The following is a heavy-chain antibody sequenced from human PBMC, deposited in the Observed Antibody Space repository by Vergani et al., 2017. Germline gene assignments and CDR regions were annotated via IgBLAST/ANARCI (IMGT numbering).Heavy chain of an antibody. CDR1: GGTFSSYT. D-gene: IGHD5-18*01. CDR3: ARLPEVDTAMVINYYYMDV. CDR2: IIPILGIA. Sequence: QVQLVQSGAEVKKPGSSVKVSCKASGGTFSSYTISWVRQAPGQGLEWMGRIIPILGIANYAQKFQGRVTITADKSTSTAYMELSSLRSEDTAVYYCARLPEVDTAMVINYYYMDVWGKGTTVTVSS. J-gene: IGHJ6*03. V-gene: IGHV1-69*02.